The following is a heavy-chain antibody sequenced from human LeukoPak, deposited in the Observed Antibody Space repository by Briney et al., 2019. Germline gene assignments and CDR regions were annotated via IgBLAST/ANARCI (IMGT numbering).Heavy chain of an antibody. CDR2: ISSSSSYI. Sequence: PGGSLGLSCAASGFTFSSYSMTWVRQAPGKGLEWVSSISSSSSYIYYADSVKGRFTISRDNAKNSLYLQMNSLRAEDTAVYYCARDHPLGGDPYWGQGTLVTVSS. CDR1: GFTFSSYS. V-gene: IGHV3-21*01. D-gene: IGHD3-10*01. J-gene: IGHJ4*02. CDR3: ARDHPLGGDPY.